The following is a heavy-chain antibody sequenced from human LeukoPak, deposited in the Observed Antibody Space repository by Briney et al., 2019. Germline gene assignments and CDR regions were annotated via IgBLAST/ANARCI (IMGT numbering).Heavy chain of an antibody. CDR3: ARGGGYDYYYYYMDV. J-gene: IGHJ6*03. V-gene: IGHV1-69*01. D-gene: IGHD5-12*01. Sequence: SVKVSCKASGGTFSSYAISWVRQAPGQGLEWMGGIIPIFGTANYAQKFQGRVTITADESTSTAYMELNSLRSEDTAVYYCARGGGYDYYYYYMDVWGKGTTVTVSS. CDR2: IIPIFGTA. CDR1: GGTFSSYA.